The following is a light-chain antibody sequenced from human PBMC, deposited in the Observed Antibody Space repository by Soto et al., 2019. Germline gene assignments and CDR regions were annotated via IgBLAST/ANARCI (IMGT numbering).Light chain of an antibody. J-gene: IGKJ4*01. Sequence: DIQMTQSPSSLSASVGDRVTITCQASQDIKNYLNWYQQKPGKAPNLLIFDASNLKTGVPSRFSGGGSGTHFTFTISSLQPEDVATYYCQQYDHLPPLSFGGGTKVEI. CDR3: QQYDHLPPLS. V-gene: IGKV1-33*01. CDR2: DAS. CDR1: QDIKNY.